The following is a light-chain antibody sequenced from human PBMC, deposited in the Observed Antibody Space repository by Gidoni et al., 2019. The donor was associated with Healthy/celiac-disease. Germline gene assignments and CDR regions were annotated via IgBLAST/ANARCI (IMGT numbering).Light chain of an antibody. Sequence: QSVLTQPPSVSDAPRQSVTISCSGSSSNIGNNAVNWYQQLPGKAPKLLIYYDDLLPSGVSDRFSGSKSGTSASLAISGLQSEDEADYYCAAWDDSLNGVVFGGGTKLTVL. CDR1: SSNIGNNA. V-gene: IGLV1-36*01. CDR2: YDD. CDR3: AAWDDSLNGVV. J-gene: IGLJ2*01.